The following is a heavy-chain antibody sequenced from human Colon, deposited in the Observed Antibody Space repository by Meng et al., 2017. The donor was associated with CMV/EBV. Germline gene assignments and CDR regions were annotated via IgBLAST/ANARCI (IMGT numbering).Heavy chain of an antibody. V-gene: IGHV3-7*01. CDR1: EFTFNKYW. J-gene: IGHJ4*02. Sequence: EFTFNKYWMTWVRQAPGQGLEWVATVDQDGSQGFYADFVKGRFTISRDNAKSPVFLQMNNVRPDDTAVYFCARHVYYRFDFWGQGALVTVSS. D-gene: IGHD3-10*01. CDR3: ARHVYYRFDF. CDR2: VDQDGSQG.